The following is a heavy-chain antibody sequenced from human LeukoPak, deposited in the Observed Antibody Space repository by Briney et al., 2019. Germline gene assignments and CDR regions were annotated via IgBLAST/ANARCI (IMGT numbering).Heavy chain of an antibody. Sequence: SVKVSCKASGGTFSSYAISWVRQAPGQGLAWVGRIIPILGIANYAQKFQGRVTITADKSTSTAYMELSSLRSEDTAVYYCAGILWFGELLGGFDYWGQGTLVTVSS. CDR2: IIPILGIA. CDR3: AGILWFGELLGGFDY. D-gene: IGHD3-10*01. J-gene: IGHJ4*02. CDR1: GGTFSSYA. V-gene: IGHV1-69*04.